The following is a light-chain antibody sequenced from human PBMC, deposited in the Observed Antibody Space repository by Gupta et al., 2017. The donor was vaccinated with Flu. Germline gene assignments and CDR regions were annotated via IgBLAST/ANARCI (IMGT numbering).Light chain of an antibody. V-gene: IGKV1-5*03. CDR1: QSIGSW. CDR3: QHYNSYPVS. J-gene: IGKJ2*03. Sequence: DIQMTQSPSTLSASVGDRVTITCRASQSIGSWLAWYQQKPGKAPKLLIYKASSLESGVPSRFSGSGSGTEFTLTISSLQPDEFATYYCQHYNSYPVSFGQGTKLEIK. CDR2: KAS.